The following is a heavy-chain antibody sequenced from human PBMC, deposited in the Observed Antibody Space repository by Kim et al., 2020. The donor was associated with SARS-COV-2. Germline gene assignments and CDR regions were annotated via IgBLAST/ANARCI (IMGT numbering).Heavy chain of an antibody. CDR3: ASSQLAY. CDR2: DGSEK. D-gene: IGHD6-6*01. V-gene: IGHV3-7*01. J-gene: IGHJ4*02. Sequence: DGSEKYYVDSVKGRFTISRDNAKSSLYLQMNSLRAEDTAGYHCASSQLAYWGQGTLVTVSS.